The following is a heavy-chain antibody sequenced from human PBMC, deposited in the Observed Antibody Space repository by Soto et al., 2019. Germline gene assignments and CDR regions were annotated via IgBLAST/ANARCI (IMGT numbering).Heavy chain of an antibody. Sequence: GGAPRLSFATPGFTFSSYNMKWVPPAPGEGLEGVSYISSSSSTIYSADSVKGRFTIPRDNAKNSVFLHLNSLRAGDTAVFYCARDNEGAHFASSYNDLWGQETLVTVSS. CDR2: ISSSSSTI. CDR3: ARDNEGAHFASSYNDL. V-gene: IGHV3-48*01. J-gene: IGHJ5*02. CDR1: GFTFSSYN. D-gene: IGHD6-6*01.